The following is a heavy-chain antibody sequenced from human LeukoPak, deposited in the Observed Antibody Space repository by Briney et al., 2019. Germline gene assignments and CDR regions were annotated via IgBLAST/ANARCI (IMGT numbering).Heavy chain of an antibody. CDR3: AKDLEPQLVGAADY. D-gene: IGHD1-26*01. V-gene: IGHV3-30*18. CDR2: ISYDGSNK. CDR1: GVTFITYG. Sequence: GGSLRLSCAPSGVTFITYGMHGGRPAPGRGLGRVSVISYDGSNKYYADSVKGRFTISRDNSKNTLYLQMNSLRAEDTAVYYCAKDLEPQLVGAADYWGQGTLVTVSS. J-gene: IGHJ4*02.